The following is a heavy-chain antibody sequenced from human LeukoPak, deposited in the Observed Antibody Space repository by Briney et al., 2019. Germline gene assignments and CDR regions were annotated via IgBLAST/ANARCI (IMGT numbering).Heavy chain of an antibody. Sequence: GGSLRLSCAASGFTFSSYAMSWVRQAPGKGLEWVSAISGSGGSTYYTDSVKGRFTISRDNSKNTLYLQMNSLRAEDTAVYYCAKDLEGSGWSLGTDYWGQGTLVTVSS. CDR3: AKDLEGSGWSLGTDY. CDR1: GFTFSSYA. V-gene: IGHV3-23*01. D-gene: IGHD6-19*01. CDR2: ISGSGGST. J-gene: IGHJ4*02.